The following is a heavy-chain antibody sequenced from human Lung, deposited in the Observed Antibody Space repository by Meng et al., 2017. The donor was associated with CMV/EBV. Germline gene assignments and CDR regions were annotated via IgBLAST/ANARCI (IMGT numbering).Heavy chain of an antibody. CDR1: GGSFSGYY. J-gene: IGHJ4*02. V-gene: IGHV4-34*01. CDR3: ARGPYGGKIDY. Sequence: SETLSLXCAVYGGSFSGYYWSWIRQPPGKGLEWIGEINHSGSTNYNPSLKSRVTISVDTSKNQFSLKLSSVTAADTAVYYCARGPYGGKIDYWGQGTLVTVSS. CDR2: INHSGST. D-gene: IGHD4-23*01.